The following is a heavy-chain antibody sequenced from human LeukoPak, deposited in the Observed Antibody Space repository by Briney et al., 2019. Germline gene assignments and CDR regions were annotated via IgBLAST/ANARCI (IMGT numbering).Heavy chain of an antibody. D-gene: IGHD3-22*01. CDR2: IYHSGST. CDR3: ARGDYDSSGYRD. V-gene: IGHV4-30-2*01. CDR1: GGSISSGGYS. J-gene: IGHJ4*02. Sequence: SETLSLTCAVSGGSISSGGYSWSWIRQPPGKGLEWIGYIYHSGSTYYNPSLKSRVTISADRSKNQFSLKLSSVTAADTAVYYCARGDYDSSGYRDWGQGTLVTVSS.